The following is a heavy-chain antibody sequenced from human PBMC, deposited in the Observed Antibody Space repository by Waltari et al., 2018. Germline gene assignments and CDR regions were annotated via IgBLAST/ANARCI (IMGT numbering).Heavy chain of an antibody. Sequence: EVQLLESGVALAQPGGSLRLSGAAPGFTFIASGMTWVRQAPGKGLEWVSGISGSGDHTYSEASVRGRFTISRDNSKNILYLQMSSLTADDTAVYYCAKSSGATQVPRPHDSWGQGSLVTVSS. CDR3: AKSSGATQVPRPHDS. CDR2: ISGSGDHT. CDR1: GFTFIASG. D-gene: IGHD1-26*01. J-gene: IGHJ4*02. V-gene: IGHV3-23*01.